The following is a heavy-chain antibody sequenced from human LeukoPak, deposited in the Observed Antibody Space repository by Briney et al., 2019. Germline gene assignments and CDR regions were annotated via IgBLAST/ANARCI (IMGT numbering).Heavy chain of an antibody. J-gene: IGHJ3*02. Sequence: GASVKVSCKASGGTLSSYAISWVRQAPGQGLEWMGGIIPIFGTTNYAQKFQGRVTITTDESTTTAYMELSSLRSEDTAVYYCAREGGITIFGMAQPGGAFDIWGQGTMVTASS. V-gene: IGHV1-69*05. CDR2: IIPIFGTT. CDR3: AREGGITIFGMAQPGGAFDI. D-gene: IGHD3-3*01. CDR1: GGTLSSYA.